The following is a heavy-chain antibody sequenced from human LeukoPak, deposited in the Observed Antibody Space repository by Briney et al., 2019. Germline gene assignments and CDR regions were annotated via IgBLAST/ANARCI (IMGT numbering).Heavy chain of an antibody. V-gene: IGHV4-38-2*02. J-gene: IGHJ4*02. D-gene: IGHD6-13*01. Sequence: SETLSLTCTVSGYSISSGYYWGWIRQPPGKGLEWIGSIYHSGSTYYNPSLKSRVTISVDTSKNQFSLKLSSVTAADTAVYYCARDSYSSSLSHFDYWGQGTLVTVSS. CDR1: GYSISSGYY. CDR3: ARDSYSSSLSHFDY. CDR2: IYHSGST.